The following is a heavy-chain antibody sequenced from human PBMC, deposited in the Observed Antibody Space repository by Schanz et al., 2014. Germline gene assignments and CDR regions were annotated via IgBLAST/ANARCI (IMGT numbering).Heavy chain of an antibody. D-gene: IGHD6-19*01. CDR1: GFTFSNFA. Sequence: QVQLVESGGSVVQPGRSLRLSCAASGFTFSNFAMHWVRQAPGKGLEWVTIISHDGSIQYGADSVKGRYTLSRDNSKNTMDLQMNSLRPEDTAVYYCGRDYSGGALDYWGQGTLVTVSS. J-gene: IGHJ4*02. CDR2: ISHDGSIQ. CDR3: GRDYSGGALDY. V-gene: IGHV3-30*04.